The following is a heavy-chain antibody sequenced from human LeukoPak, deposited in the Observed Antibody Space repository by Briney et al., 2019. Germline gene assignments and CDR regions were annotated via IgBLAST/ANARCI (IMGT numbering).Heavy chain of an antibody. J-gene: IGHJ4*02. Sequence: SETLSLTCTVSGGSISSGDYYWSWIRQPPGTGLEWIGYIYYSGSTYYNPSLKSRVTISVDTSKNQFSLKLSSVTAADTAVYYCAREPLGGVHSGCIDYWGQGTLVTASS. CDR2: IYYSGST. CDR1: GGSISSGDYY. D-gene: IGHD5-12*01. CDR3: AREPLGGVHSGCIDY. V-gene: IGHV4-30-4*01.